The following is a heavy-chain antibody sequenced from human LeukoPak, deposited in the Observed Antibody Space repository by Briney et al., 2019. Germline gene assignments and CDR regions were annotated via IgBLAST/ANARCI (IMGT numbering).Heavy chain of an antibody. D-gene: IGHD2-2*01. V-gene: IGHV1-18*01. CDR2: ISAYNGNT. CDR1: GYTFTSYG. CDR3: AIDGLGYCSSTSCYGVRPPDY. Sequence: ASVKVSCKASGYTFTSYGISWVRQAPGQGLGWMGWISAYNGNTNYAQKRQGRVTMTTDTSTSTAYMELRSLRSDDTAVYYCAIDGLGYCSSTSCYGVRPPDYWGQGTLVTVSS. J-gene: IGHJ4*02.